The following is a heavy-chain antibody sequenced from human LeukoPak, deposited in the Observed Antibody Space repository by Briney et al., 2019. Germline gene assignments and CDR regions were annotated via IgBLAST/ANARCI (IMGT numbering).Heavy chain of an antibody. CDR3: ARSPIVVVPADAFDI. J-gene: IGHJ3*02. CDR1: GGSISSYY. V-gene: IGHV4-59*01. CDR2: IYYSGST. Sequence: PSETLSLTCTVSGGSISSYYWSWIRQPPGKGLEWIGYIYYSGSTNYNPSLKSRVTISVDTSKNQFSLKLSSVTAADTAVYYCARSPIVVVPADAFDIWGQGTMVTVSS. D-gene: IGHD2-2*01.